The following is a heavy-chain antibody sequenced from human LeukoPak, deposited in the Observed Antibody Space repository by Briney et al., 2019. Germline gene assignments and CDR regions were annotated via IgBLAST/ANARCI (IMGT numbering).Heavy chain of an antibody. J-gene: IGHJ4*02. Sequence: PGGSLRLSCAASGFTFSSYWMHWVRQAPGKGLVWVSRINSDGSSTSYADSVKGRFTVSRDNAKNTLYLQMNSLRAEDTAVYYCARATSGTLFDSWGQGTLVTVSS. CDR2: INSDGSST. CDR3: ARATSGTLFDS. D-gene: IGHD3-16*01. V-gene: IGHV3-74*01. CDR1: GFTFSSYW.